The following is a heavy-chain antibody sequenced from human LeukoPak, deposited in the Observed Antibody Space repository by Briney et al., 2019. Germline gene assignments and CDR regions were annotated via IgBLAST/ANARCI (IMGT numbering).Heavy chain of an antibody. D-gene: IGHD3-22*01. CDR1: GFTFSNHW. V-gene: IGHV3-7*01. CDR3: ARRYYYDSSSDFDS. CDR2: LDQDGSEI. J-gene: IGHJ4*02. Sequence: PGGSLRLSCAASGFTFSNHWMSWVRQAPGKGLERVANLDQDGSEIYYVDSVKGRFTISRDNAKNSLYLQMNSLRAEDTAVYYCARRYYYDSSSDFDSWGQGTLVTVSS.